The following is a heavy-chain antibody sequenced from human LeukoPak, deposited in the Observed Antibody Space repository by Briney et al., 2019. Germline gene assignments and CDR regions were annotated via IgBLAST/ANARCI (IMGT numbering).Heavy chain of an antibody. D-gene: IGHD6-19*01. CDR1: GFIFSNYW. CDR2: INHDGSST. CDR3: ARENTQWLLPYNWFDP. Sequence: PGGSLRLSCAASGFIFSNYWMHWVRQAPGKGLEWVSRINHDGSSTNYADSVKGRFTISRDNAKNTLYLQMNSLRVEDTAFYYCARENTQWLLPYNWFDPWGQGTLVTVSS. V-gene: IGHV3-74*01. J-gene: IGHJ5*02.